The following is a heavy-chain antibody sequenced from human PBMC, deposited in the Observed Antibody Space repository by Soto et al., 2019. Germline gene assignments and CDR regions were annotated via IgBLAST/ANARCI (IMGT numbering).Heavy chain of an antibody. D-gene: IGHD3-10*01. CDR1: GGIFSTYA. V-gene: IGHV1-69*01. J-gene: IGHJ4*02. Sequence: QVQLVQSGAAVKKPGSSVKVSCKASGGIFSTYAISWLRQAPGQGLEWMGGIIPLFGPPNYAQRFQGRVTITADESTSTAYMELSRLRSEDTAVYYCARDRDDYGSGNYYNRIDFWGQGTLVTVSS. CDR3: ARDRDDYGSGNYYNRIDF. CDR2: IIPLFGPP.